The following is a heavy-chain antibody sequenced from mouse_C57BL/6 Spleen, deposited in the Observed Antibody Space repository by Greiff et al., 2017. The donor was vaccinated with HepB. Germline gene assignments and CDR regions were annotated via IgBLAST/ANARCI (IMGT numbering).Heavy chain of an antibody. J-gene: IGHJ3*01. Sequence: EVQLVESGGGLVQPGGSLSLSCAASGFTFTDYYMSWVRQPPGKALEWLGFIRNKANGYTTEYSASVKGRFTISRDNSQSILYLQMNALRAEDSATYYCARLANLAFAYWGQGTLVTVSA. V-gene: IGHV7-3*01. CDR3: ARLANLAFAY. D-gene: IGHD6-1*01. CDR2: IRNKANGYTT. CDR1: GFTFTDYY.